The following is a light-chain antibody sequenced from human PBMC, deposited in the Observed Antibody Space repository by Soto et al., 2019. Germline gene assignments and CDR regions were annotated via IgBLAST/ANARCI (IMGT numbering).Light chain of an antibody. CDR2: KDS. Sequence: SYELTQPPSVSVSPGQTARITCSGDALPKQYAYWYQQKPGQAPVLVIYKDSERPSGIPERFSGSSSGTTVTLTISGVQEEDEADYYCQSADSSGTYPLVFGGGTKLTVL. CDR1: ALPKQY. V-gene: IGLV3-25*03. J-gene: IGLJ3*02. CDR3: QSADSSGTYPLV.